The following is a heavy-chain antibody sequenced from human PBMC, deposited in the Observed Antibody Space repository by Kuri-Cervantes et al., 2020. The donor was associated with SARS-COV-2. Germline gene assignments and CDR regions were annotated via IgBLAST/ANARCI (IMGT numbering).Heavy chain of an antibody. J-gene: IGHJ4*02. V-gene: IGHV1-69*10. CDR1: GGTFSSYA. CDR2: IIPILGIA. D-gene: IGHD1-26*01. CDR3: ARESEWDRGLGY. Sequence: SVKVSCKASGGTFSSYAISWVRQAPGQGLEWMGGIIPILGIANYAQKFQGRVTITADKSTSTAYMELSSLRSDDTAVYYCARESEWDRGLGYWGQGTLVTVSS.